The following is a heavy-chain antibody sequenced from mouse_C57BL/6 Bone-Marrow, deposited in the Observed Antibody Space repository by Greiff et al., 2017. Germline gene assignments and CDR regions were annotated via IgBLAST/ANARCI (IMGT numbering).Heavy chain of an antibody. V-gene: IGHV1-20*01. CDR2: INPYNGDT. Sequence: EVQVVESGPELVKPGDSVKISCKASGYSFTGYFMNWVMQSHGKSLEWIGRINPYNGDTFYNQKFKGKATLTVDKSSSTAHMELRSLTSEDSAVYYCARPLLFYGSSGYAMDYWGQGTSVTVSS. D-gene: IGHD1-1*01. CDR3: ARPLLFYGSSGYAMDY. J-gene: IGHJ4*01. CDR1: GYSFTGYF.